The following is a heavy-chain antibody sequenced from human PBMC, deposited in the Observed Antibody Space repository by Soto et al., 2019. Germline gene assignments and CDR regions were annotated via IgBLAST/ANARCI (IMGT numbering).Heavy chain of an antibody. CDR2: IYYSGST. V-gene: IGHV4-39*01. J-gene: IGHJ3*02. D-gene: IGHD3-3*01. CDR3: ARYFTIFAAFDI. CDR1: GGSISSSSYY. Sequence: KTSETLSLTCTVSGGSISSSSYYWGWIRQPPGKGLEWIGSIYYSGSTYYNPSLKSRVTISVDTSKNQFSLKLSSVTAADTAVYYCARYFTIFAAFDIWGQGTMVTVSS.